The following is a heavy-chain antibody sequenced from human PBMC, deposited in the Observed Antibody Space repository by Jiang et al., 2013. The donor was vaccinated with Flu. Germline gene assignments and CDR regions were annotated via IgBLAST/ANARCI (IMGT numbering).Heavy chain of an antibody. CDR3: ARGIRGGSRVY. J-gene: IGHJ4*02. D-gene: IGHD2-15*01. V-gene: IGHV4-34*01. CDR2: INHSGST. CDR1: GGSFSGYY. Sequence: LLKPSETLSLTCAVYGGSFSGYYWSWIRQPPGKGLEWIGEINHSGSTNYNPSLKSRVTISVDTSKNQFSLKLSSVTAADTAVYYCARGIRGGSRVYWGQGTLVTVSS.